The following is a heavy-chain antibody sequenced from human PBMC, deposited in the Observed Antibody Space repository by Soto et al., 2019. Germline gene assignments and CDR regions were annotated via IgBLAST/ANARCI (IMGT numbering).Heavy chain of an antibody. J-gene: IGHJ4*02. V-gene: IGHV3-23*01. CDR1: GFPFTGYA. Sequence: GGSLRLSCAAYGFPFTGYAMSWVRQAPGKGLEWVSAISGHGDATFYADSVKGRFTISRDNSKNTLYLHMNSLRAEDTALYYCANSRVSMVRGLIIIPNYWGQGTLVTSPQ. CDR2: ISGHGDAT. D-gene: IGHD3-10*01. CDR3: ANSRVSMVRGLIIIPNY.